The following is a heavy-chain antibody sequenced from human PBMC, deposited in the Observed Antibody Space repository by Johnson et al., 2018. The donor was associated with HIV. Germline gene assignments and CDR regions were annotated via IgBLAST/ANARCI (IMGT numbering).Heavy chain of an antibody. V-gene: IGHV3-33*01. CDR2: IWFDGSKK. J-gene: IGHJ3*02. Sequence: QVHLVESGGGLVQPGGSLRLSCAASGVSFSDYAMHWVRQAPGKGLEWVAVIWFDGSKKYYTDSVKGRFTISRDNSKSTLSLQMNSLRAEDTALYYCARDGYYDSSGYYSSACDIWGQGKMVTVSS. D-gene: IGHD3-22*01. CDR3: ARDGYYDSSGYYSSACDI. CDR1: GVSFSDYA.